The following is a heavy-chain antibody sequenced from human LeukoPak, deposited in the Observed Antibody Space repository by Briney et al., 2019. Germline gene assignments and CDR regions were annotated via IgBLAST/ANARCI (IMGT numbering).Heavy chain of an antibody. D-gene: IGHD2-2*01. CDR2: IYSGDNT. J-gene: IGHJ4*02. CDR1: GLTVSSNY. V-gene: IGHV3-53*01. CDR3: ARHYQLLN. Sequence: GGSLRLSCAASGLTVSSNYMSWVRQAPGKGLEWVSVIYSGDNTYYADSVKGRFTISRDNSKNTLYLQMNSLRAEDTAIYYCARHYQLLNWGQGTLVTVSS.